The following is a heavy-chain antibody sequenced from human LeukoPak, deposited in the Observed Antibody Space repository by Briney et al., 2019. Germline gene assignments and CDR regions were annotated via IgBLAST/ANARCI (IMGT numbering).Heavy chain of an antibody. J-gene: IGHJ3*02. CDR3: ARASSGWANNAFDI. Sequence: GGSLRLSWAASGFTFSSYEMTWVRQAPGKGLEWVSYISSSGSTIYYADSVKGRFTISRDNAKNSLYLQMNSLRAEDTAVYYCARASSGWANNAFDIWGQGTMVTVSS. CDR1: GFTFSSYE. CDR2: ISSSGSTI. D-gene: IGHD6-19*01. V-gene: IGHV3-48*03.